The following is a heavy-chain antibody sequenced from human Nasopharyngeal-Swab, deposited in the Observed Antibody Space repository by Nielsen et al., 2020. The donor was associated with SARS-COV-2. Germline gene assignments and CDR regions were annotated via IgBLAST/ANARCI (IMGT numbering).Heavy chain of an antibody. CDR2: ISSSSSYI. Sequence: VGQAPGKGLEWVSSISSSSSYIYYADSVKGRFTISRDNAKNSLYLQMNSLRAEDTAVYYCATDYVETRDYWGQGTLVTVSS. V-gene: IGHV3-21*01. CDR3: ATDYVETRDY. D-gene: IGHD4-17*01. J-gene: IGHJ4*02.